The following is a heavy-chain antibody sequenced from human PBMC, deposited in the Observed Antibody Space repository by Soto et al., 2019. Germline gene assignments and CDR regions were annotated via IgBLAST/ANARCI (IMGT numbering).Heavy chain of an antibody. CDR3: AKDVDRLGELWGYFQS. CDR1: GFMFEDFA. CDR2: INWNGVNK. Sequence: PGGSLRLSCTVSGFMFEDFAMHWVRQAPGQGLEWVSGINWNGVNKGYAESVLGRFTISRDTAKKSLYLDMNYLRPEDTALYFCAKDVDRLGELWGYFQSWGQGTMVTVSS. D-gene: IGHD3-16*01. V-gene: IGHV3-9*01. J-gene: IGHJ1*01.